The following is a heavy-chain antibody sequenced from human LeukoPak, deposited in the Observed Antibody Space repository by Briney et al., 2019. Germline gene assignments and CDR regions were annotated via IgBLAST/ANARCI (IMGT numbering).Heavy chain of an antibody. CDR1: GFTVSSNY. D-gene: IGHD3-10*01. J-gene: IGHJ4*02. V-gene: IGHV3-53*01. CDR3: ARDSLPDYYGSGSYYKD. CDR2: IYSGGST. Sequence: GGSLRLSCAASGFTVSSNYMSWVRQAPGKGLEWVSVIYSGGSTYYADSVKGRFTISRDNSKNTLYLQMNSLRAEDTAVYYCARDSLPDYYGSGSYYKDWGQGTLVTVSS.